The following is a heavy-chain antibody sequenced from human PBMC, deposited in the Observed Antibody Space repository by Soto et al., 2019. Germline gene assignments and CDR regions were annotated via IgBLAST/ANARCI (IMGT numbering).Heavy chain of an antibody. D-gene: IGHD1-26*01. CDR1: GYTFTRYY. V-gene: IGHV1-46*01. CDR2: INPSGGST. CDR3: ARDLNSGSYVDAFDI. J-gene: IGHJ3*02. Sequence: ASLKVSRKASGYTFTRYYMHRLRQAPEQGLEWMGIINPSGGSTSYAQKFQGRVTMTRDTSTSTVYMELSSLRSEDTAVYYCARDLNSGSYVDAFDIWGQGTMVTVSS.